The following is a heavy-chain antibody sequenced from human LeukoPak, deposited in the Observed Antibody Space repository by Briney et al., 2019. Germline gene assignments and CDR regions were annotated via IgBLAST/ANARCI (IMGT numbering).Heavy chain of an antibody. J-gene: IGHJ4*02. V-gene: IGHV1-8*01. CDR3: ARALAPYYYGSGSYYKGFGY. D-gene: IGHD3-10*01. CDR2: MNPNSGNT. Sequence: GASVKVSCKASGYTFTSYDINWVRQATGQGLEWMGWMNPNSGNTDYAQKFQGRVTMTRNTSISTAYMELSSLRSEDTAVYYCARALAPYYYGSGSYYKGFGYWGQGTLVTVSS. CDR1: GYTFTSYD.